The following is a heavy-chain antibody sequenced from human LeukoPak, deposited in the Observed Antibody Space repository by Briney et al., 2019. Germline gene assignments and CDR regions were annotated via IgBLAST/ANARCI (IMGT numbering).Heavy chain of an antibody. J-gene: IGHJ4*02. CDR3: ARDWATTFDY. V-gene: IGHV4-30-4*08. D-gene: IGHD1-26*01. CDR2: IYYSGST. CDR1: GGSISSSSYY. Sequence: SETLSLTCTVSGGSISSSSYYWGWIRQPPGKGLEWIGYIYYSGSTYYNPSLKSRVTISVDTSKNQFSLKLSSVTAADTAVYYCARDWATTFDYWGQGTLVTVSS.